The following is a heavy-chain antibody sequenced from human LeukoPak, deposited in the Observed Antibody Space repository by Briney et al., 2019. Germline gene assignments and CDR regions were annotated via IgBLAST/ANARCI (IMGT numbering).Heavy chain of an antibody. CDR1: GGSISSYY. CDR2: IYYSGGT. V-gene: IGHV4-59*01. D-gene: IGHD3-22*01. CDR3: ARAVSSGSYYGMDV. Sequence: SETLSLTCTVSGGSISSYYWSWIRQPPGKGLEWIGYIYYSGGTDYNPSLKSRVTISVDTSKNQFSLKLSSVTAADTAVYYCARAVSSGSYYGMDVWGQGTTVTVSS. J-gene: IGHJ6*02.